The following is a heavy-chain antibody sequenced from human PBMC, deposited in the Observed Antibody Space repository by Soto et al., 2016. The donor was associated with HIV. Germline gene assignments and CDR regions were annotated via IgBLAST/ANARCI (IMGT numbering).Heavy chain of an antibody. V-gene: IGHV4-59*01. Sequence: QVQLQESGPGLVKPSETLSLTCTVSGGSINNYYWSWIRQPPGKGLEWIGYIYYSGSTNYNPSLKSRVTISVDTSKNQFSLKLSSVTAADTAVYYCARARRDSSGHWGDFDYWGQGTLVTVSS. CDR1: GGSINNYY. D-gene: IGHD3-22*01. CDR2: IYYSGST. CDR3: ARARRDSSGHWGDFDY. J-gene: IGHJ4*02.